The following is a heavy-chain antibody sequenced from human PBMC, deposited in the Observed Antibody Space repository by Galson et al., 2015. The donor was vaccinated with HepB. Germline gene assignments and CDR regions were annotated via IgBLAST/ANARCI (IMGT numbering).Heavy chain of an antibody. J-gene: IGHJ5*02. D-gene: IGHD1-26*01. V-gene: IGHV1-18*01. CDR1: GYNFRSGG. CDR2: IITYNGDT. Sequence: SVKVSCKASGYNFRSGGISWVRQAPGQGPEWMGRIITYNGDTNYAQRFQDRVIMTADTSTDTAYMVLTSLESGDTAIYFCARFIRGRPDWFDPWGQGTLVTVFS. CDR3: ARFIRGRPDWFDP.